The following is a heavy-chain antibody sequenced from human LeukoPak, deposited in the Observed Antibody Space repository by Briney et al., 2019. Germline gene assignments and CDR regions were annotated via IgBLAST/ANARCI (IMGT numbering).Heavy chain of an antibody. J-gene: IGHJ4*02. D-gene: IGHD4-17*01. CDR3: TRGDYGDYYDLDC. Sequence: GGSLRLSCTASGFTFGDYAMSWFRRAPGKGLEWVGFIRRKANGGTTEYAASVKGRFTISRDDSKSITYLQMNSLKTEDTAVYYCTRGDYGDYYDLDCWGQGTLVTVSS. CDR1: GFTFGDYA. V-gene: IGHV3-49*03. CDR2: IRRKANGGTT.